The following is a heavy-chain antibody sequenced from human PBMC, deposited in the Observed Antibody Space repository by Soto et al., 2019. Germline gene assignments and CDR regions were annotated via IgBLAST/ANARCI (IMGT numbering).Heavy chain of an antibody. CDR3: ARVTVTTYFIATSFDY. CDR2: IYYSGST. D-gene: IGHD4-4*01. V-gene: IGHV4-31*03. Sequence: SETLSLTCTVSGGSISSGGYYWSWIRQHPGKGLEWIGYIYYSGSTYYNPSLKSRVTISVDTSKNQFSLKLSSVTAADTAVYYCARVTVTTYFIATSFDYWGQGTLVTVSS. J-gene: IGHJ4*02. CDR1: GGSISSGGYY.